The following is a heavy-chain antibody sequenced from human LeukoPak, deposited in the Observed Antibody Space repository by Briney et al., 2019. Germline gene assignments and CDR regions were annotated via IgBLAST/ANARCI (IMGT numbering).Heavy chain of an antibody. CDR1: GFSFSSYY. D-gene: IGHD3-16*01. CDR3: ARGGGLDV. CDR2: INHNGNVN. V-gene: IGHV3-7*03. Sequence: PGGSLRLSCAASGFSFSSYYMSWARQAPGKGLEWVASINHNGNVNYYVDSVKGRFTISRDNAKNSLYLQMSNLRAEDTAVYFCARGGGLDVWGQGATVTVSS. J-gene: IGHJ6*02.